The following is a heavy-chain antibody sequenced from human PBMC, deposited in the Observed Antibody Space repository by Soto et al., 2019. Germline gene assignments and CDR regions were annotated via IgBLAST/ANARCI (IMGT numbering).Heavy chain of an antibody. Sequence: QVQLVESGGGVVQPGSSLRLSCAASGFTFSSYAMHWVRQAPGKGLEWVAVISYDGSNKYYADTVKGRFTISSDNSKNALYLQMNSLRAEDTGVYYCARGEDYYFDYRGQGTLVTVSS. CDR2: ISYDGSNK. D-gene: IGHD2-15*01. CDR1: GFTFSSYA. V-gene: IGHV3-30-3*01. CDR3: ARGEDYYFDY. J-gene: IGHJ4*02.